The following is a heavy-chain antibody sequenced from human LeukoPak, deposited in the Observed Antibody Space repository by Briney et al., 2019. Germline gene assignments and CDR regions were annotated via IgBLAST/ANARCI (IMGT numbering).Heavy chain of an antibody. CDR3: ARGGYSYGNDAFDI. J-gene: IGHJ3*02. D-gene: IGHD5-18*01. CDR2: ISGSSTAI. CDR1: GFTFSSCS. Sequence: GGSLRLSCAASGFTFSSCSMNWVRQAPGKGLEWISYISGSSTAIHYADSVKGRFTISRDNSKNTLYLQMNSLRAEDTAVYYCARGGYSYGNDAFDIWGQGTMVTVSS. V-gene: IGHV3-48*01.